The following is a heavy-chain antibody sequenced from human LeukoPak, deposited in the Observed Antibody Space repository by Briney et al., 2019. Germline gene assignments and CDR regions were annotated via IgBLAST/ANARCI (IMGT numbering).Heavy chain of an antibody. CDR3: ARSLDTFDDY. V-gene: IGHV4-61*02. J-gene: IGHJ4*02. CDR1: GGSTSSGSYY. CDR2: IYTSGST. Sequence: SQTLSLTCTVSGGSTSSGSYYWSWIRQPAGKGLEWIGRIYTSGSTNYNPSLKSRVTISVVTSKNQFSLKLSSVTAADTAVYYCARSLDTFDDYWGQGTLVTVSS. D-gene: IGHD3-16*01.